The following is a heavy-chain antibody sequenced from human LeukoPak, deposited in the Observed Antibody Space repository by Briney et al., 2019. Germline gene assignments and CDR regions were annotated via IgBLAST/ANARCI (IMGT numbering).Heavy chain of an antibody. CDR2: INSDGSST. CDR1: GLTFRNYW. J-gene: IGHJ5*02. D-gene: IGHD2-15*01. V-gene: IGHV3-74*01. CDR3: ARGGYCSGGSCYRIDP. Sequence: GGSLRLSCADSGLTFRNYWMHWVRQAPGKGLVWVARINSDGSSTSYADSVKGRFTISRDNAKNTLYLQMNSLRAEDTAVYYCARGGYCSGGSCYRIDPWGQGTMVTVSS.